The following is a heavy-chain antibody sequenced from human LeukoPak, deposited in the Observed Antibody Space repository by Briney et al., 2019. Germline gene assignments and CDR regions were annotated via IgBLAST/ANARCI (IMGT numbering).Heavy chain of an antibody. CDR2: ISGSGGDT. D-gene: IGHD2-2*01. V-gene: IGHV3-23*01. CDR1: GFTFSSYA. J-gene: IGHJ4*02. CDR3: VSFYETY. Sequence: GGSLRLSCAASGFTFSSYAMSWVRQAPGKGLEWVSAISGSGGDTYYADSVKGRFTISKDNAKNMVYLHMNSLRVDDTAVYYCVSFYETYWGRGTLVTVSS.